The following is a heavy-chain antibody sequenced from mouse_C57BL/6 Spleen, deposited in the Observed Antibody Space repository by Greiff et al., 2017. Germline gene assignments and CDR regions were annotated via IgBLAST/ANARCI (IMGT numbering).Heavy chain of an antibody. V-gene: IGHV5-9-1*02. CDR1: GFTYSSYA. D-gene: IGHD1-1*01. J-gene: IGHJ3*01. CDR2: ISSGGDYI. CDR3: TRGPMVGSSLAWFAY. Sequence: EVKVVESGEGLVKPGGSLKLSCAASGFTYSSYAMSWVRQTPEKRLEWVAYISSGGDYIYYADTVKGRFTISRDNARNTLYLQMSSLKSEDTAMYYCTRGPMVGSSLAWFAYWGQGTLVTVSA.